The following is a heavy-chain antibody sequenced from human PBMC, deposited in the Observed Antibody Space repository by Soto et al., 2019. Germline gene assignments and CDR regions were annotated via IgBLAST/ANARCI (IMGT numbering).Heavy chain of an antibody. J-gene: IGHJ6*02. V-gene: IGHV4-59*01. CDR1: GGSISSYY. D-gene: IGHD1-26*01. CDR2: IYYSGST. CDR3: ARGNYSGSYYYYYYGMDV. Sequence: SETLSLTCTVSGGSISSYYWSWIRQPPGKGLEWIGYIYYSGSTNYNPSLKSRVTISVDTSKNQFSLKLSSVTAADTAVYYCARGNYSGSYYYYYYGMDVWGQGTTVTVSS.